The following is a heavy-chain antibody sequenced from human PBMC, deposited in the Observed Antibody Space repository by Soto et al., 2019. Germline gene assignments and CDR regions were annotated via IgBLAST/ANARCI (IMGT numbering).Heavy chain of an antibody. D-gene: IGHD4-17*01. Sequence: QVQLQESGPGLVKPSGTLSLTCAVSGDSISSTNWWSWVRQPPGKGLEWIGEIYHSGSTNYNPSLNSRVTISVDKSKNQFSLTLSSVTAADTAVYYCARTPMTTVTYFFDYWGQGNLVTVSS. CDR1: GDSISSTNW. J-gene: IGHJ4*02. CDR3: ARTPMTTVTYFFDY. V-gene: IGHV4-4*02. CDR2: IYHSGST.